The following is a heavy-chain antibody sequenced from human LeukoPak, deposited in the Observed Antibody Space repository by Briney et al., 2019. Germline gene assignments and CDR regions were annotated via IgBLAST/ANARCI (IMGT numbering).Heavy chain of an antibody. CDR1: GLTFSSHW. Sequence: GGSLRLSCAASGLTFSSHWMHWVRQAPGKGLEWVGLIKRKTDDGTTDYAAPEKGRFTISRDDSKNTLYLQMNSLKTEDTAVYYCTTQSGAWNFDYWGQGTLVTVSS. CDR3: TTQSGAWNFDY. D-gene: IGHD1-1*01. CDR2: IKRKTDDGTT. J-gene: IGHJ4*02. V-gene: IGHV3-15*07.